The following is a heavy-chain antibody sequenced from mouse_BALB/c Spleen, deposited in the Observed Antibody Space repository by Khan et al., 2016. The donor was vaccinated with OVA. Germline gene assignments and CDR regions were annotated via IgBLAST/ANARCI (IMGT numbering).Heavy chain of an antibody. V-gene: IGHV1S34*01. Sequence: LVKTGASVKISCKASGYSFTGYYMHWVKQSHGKSLEWIGYISCYNGATSYNQKFKGKATFTVDTSSSTAYMQFNSLTSEDSAVYYGARGDSYGSSSFAYWGQGTTLTVSS. J-gene: IGHJ2*01. CDR3: ARGDSYGSSSFAY. D-gene: IGHD1-1*01. CDR1: GYSFTGYY. CDR2: ISCYNGAT.